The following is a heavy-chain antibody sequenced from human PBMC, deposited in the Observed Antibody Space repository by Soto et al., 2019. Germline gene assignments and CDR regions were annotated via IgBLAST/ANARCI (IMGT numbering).Heavy chain of an antibody. CDR3: ATEQSIRYGDYLFDH. Sequence: QIQLVQSGAEVRTPGSSVKVSCTFSGGTFSDYTINWVRQAPGHGLEWLGRFIPILDKTHYAQKFEGRVTIAADTSPYTSPNTVALEMNSLTSDDTAIYYCATEQSIRYGDYLFDHWGQGALVTVSS. CDR1: GGTFSDYT. V-gene: IGHV1-69*08. D-gene: IGHD4-17*01. CDR2: FIPILDKT. J-gene: IGHJ4*02.